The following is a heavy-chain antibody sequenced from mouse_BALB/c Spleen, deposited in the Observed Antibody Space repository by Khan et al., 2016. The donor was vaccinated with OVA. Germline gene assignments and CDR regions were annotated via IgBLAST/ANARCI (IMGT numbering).Heavy chain of an antibody. CDR3: ARTARIKY. V-gene: IGHV3-2*02. D-gene: IGHD1-2*01. Sequence: EVQLQEPGPGLVKPSQSLSLTCTVTGNSITSGYGWNWIRQFPGNKLEWMGYKSYSGSTNNKPSLKSRISITRDTSKNQFFLQLNSVTTEDTSTYYCARTARIKYWGQGTTLTVSS. CDR2: KSYSGST. CDR1: GNSITSGYG. J-gene: IGHJ2*01.